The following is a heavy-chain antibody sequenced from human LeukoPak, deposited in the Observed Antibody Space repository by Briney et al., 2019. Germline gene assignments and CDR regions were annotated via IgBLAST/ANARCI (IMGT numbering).Heavy chain of an antibody. CDR1: GYTFNAYY. Sequence: ASVKVSCKASGYTFNAYYIHWVRPAPGQGLEWMGLINPNSGGTNYAQKFQGRVTMTRDTSISTAYMELSGLRSDDTAVYYCARPYDSSGYRIDYWGQGTLVTVSS. V-gene: IGHV1-2*02. J-gene: IGHJ4*02. CDR3: ARPYDSSGYRIDY. CDR2: INPNSGGT. D-gene: IGHD3-22*01.